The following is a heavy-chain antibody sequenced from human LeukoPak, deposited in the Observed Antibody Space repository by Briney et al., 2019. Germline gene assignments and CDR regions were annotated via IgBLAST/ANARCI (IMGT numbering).Heavy chain of an antibody. Sequence: GGSLRLSCAASGFTFSGYAMSWVRQAPGKGLEWVSTMSGSGGTTYYADSVKGRFTISRDNAKNSLYLQMNSLRAEDTALYYCARDRDGYNFPWYFDLWGRGTLVTVSS. CDR3: ARDRDGYNFPWYFDL. V-gene: IGHV3-23*01. CDR1: GFTFSGYA. J-gene: IGHJ2*01. CDR2: MSGSGGTT. D-gene: IGHD5-24*01.